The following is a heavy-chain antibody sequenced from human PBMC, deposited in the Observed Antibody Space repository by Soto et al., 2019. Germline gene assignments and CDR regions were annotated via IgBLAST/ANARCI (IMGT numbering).Heavy chain of an antibody. D-gene: IGHD1-7*01. V-gene: IGHV3-21*01. Sequence: GWSLRLSCSASGFTFSSYSLNWVRQAPGKGLEWVSSISSSSSYIYYADSVKGRFTISRDNAKNSLYLQMNSLRAEDTAVYYCAREPSPMITGTEKYYYYGMDVWGQGTTVTVSS. J-gene: IGHJ6*02. CDR2: ISSSSSYI. CDR3: AREPSPMITGTEKYYYYGMDV. CDR1: GFTFSSYS.